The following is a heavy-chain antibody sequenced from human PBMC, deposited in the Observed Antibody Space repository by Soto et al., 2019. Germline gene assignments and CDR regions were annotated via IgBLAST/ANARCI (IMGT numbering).Heavy chain of an antibody. CDR2: IKSISDGGTT. V-gene: IGHV3-15*01. J-gene: IGHJ4*02. CDR1: GFTFSNAW. D-gene: IGHD1-26*01. Sequence: EVQLVESGGGLVKPGGSLSLSCAASGFTFSNAWMSWVRQAPGKGLEWVGRIKSISDGGTTDYAAPVKGRFTISRDDSKNTLYLQMNSLKTEDTAVYFCTTDATIVWGQGTLVTVSS. CDR3: TTDATIV.